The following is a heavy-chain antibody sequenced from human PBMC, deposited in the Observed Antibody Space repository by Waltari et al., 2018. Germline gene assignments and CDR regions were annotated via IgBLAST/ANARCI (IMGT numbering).Heavy chain of an antibody. V-gene: IGHV1-69*01. J-gene: IGHJ3*02. CDR2: IIPVFRSA. CDR1: GGTFSNYA. D-gene: IGHD1-1*01. Sequence: QVQLVQSGAEVKKPGSSVKVSCKASGGTFSNYAITWVRQAPGQGLEWMVGIIPVFRSAHYAQNFLDRVTITADESTSTAYMELMGLTSDDTAVYYCARPRTTVGTGLWNDGLQIWGQGTLVTVSS. CDR3: ARPRTTVGTGLWNDGLQI.